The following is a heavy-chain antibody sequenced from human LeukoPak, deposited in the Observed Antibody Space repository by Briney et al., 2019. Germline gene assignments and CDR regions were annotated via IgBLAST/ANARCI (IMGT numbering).Heavy chain of an antibody. Sequence: GGSLRLSCAASGFSFSTYSMNWVRQAPGKGLEWVSSISAASNYIYYADSVKGRFTISRDIAKNSLYLQMNSLRAEDTAVYYCARERLPDDYWGQGTLVTVSS. CDR2: ISAASNYI. D-gene: IGHD4-11*01. CDR1: GFSFSTYS. J-gene: IGHJ4*02. CDR3: ARERLPDDY. V-gene: IGHV3-21*01.